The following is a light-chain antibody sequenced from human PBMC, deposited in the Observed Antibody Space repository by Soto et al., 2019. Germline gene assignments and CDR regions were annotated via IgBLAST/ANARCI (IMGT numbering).Light chain of an antibody. CDR1: QSLLHSNGYNY. CDR2: LGS. V-gene: IGKV2-28*01. Sequence: DIVMTQSPLSLPVTAGEPASISCRSSQSLLHSNGYNYLDWYLQKPGQSPQLLIYLGSTRASGVPDRFSGSGSGTDFTLKISRVEAEDVGVYYCMQALHTPNTFGQGTKLEIK. J-gene: IGKJ2*01. CDR3: MQALHTPNT.